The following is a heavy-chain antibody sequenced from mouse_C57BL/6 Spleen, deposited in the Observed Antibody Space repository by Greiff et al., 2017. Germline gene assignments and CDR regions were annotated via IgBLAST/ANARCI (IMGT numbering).Heavy chain of an antibody. CDR2: IDPSDSYT. V-gene: IGHV1-50*01. J-gene: IGHJ4*01. Sequence: QVQLQQPGAELVKPGASVKLSCKASGYTFTSYWMQWVKQRPGQGLEWIGEIDPSDSYTNYNQKFKGKATLTVDTSSSTAYMQLSSLTSEDSAGYYCARVVTTTGYAMDYWGQGTSVTVSS. CDR1: GYTFTSYW. CDR3: ARVVTTTGYAMDY. D-gene: IGHD2-2*01.